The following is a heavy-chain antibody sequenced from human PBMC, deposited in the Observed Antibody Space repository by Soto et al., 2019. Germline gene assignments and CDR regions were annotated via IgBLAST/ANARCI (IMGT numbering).Heavy chain of an antibody. J-gene: IGHJ5*02. D-gene: IGHD2-8*01. CDR1: GDTFTTYD. V-gene: IGHV1-8*01. CDR2: INPNSGNI. CDR3: ARDDCTNGVCYSENWFDP. Sequence: ASVKVSCKASGDTFTTYDINWVRQATGHGLEWMGWINPNSGNIGYAQRFQGRVTMTRDAAIRTAYMEVSSLRSDDTAVYYCARDDCTNGVCYSENWFDPWGQGTLVTVSS.